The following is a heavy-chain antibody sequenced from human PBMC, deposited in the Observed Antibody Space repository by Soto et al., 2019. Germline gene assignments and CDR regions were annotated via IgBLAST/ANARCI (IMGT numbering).Heavy chain of an antibody. CDR2: ISYDGSNK. CDR1: GFTFSSYA. D-gene: IGHD2-15*01. CDR3: ARVRRVEYYYYYYGMDV. J-gene: IGHJ6*02. Sequence: PGDSLILSCAASGFTFSSYAMSWVRQAPGKGLVWVAVISYDGSNKYYADSVKGRFTISRDNSKNTLYLQMNSLRAEDTAVYYCARVRRVEYYYYYYGMDVWGQGTTVTVSS. V-gene: IGHV3-30-3*01.